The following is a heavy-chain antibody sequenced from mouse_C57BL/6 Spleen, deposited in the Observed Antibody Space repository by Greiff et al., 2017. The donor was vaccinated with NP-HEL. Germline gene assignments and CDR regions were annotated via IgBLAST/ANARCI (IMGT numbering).Heavy chain of an antibody. CDR3: TRSIYYEYDGPFAY. D-gene: IGHD2-4*01. V-gene: IGHV1-5*01. CDR2: IYPGNSDT. J-gene: IGHJ3*01. Sequence: EVQLQESGTVLARPGASVKMSCKTSGYTFTSYWMHWVKQRPGQGLEWIGAIYPGNSDTSYNQKFKGKAKLNAVTSASTAYMELSSLTNEDSAVYYCTRSIYYEYDGPFAYWGQGTLVTVSA. CDR1: GYTFTSYW.